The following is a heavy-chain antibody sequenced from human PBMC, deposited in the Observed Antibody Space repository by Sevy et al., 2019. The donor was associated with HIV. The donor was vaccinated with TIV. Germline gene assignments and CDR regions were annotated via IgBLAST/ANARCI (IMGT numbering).Heavy chain of an antibody. D-gene: IGHD3-22*01. J-gene: IGHJ4*02. CDR1: GFTFSSYA. CDR3: ARGVNSYDSGGFDY. V-gene: IGHV3-30*04. CDR2: ISYDGSNK. Sequence: GGSLRLSCAASGFTFSSYAMHWVRQAPGKGLEWVAVISYDGSNKYYADSVKGRFTISRDNSKNTLYLQMNSLRPEDTAVYYCARGVNSYDSGGFDYWGQGTLVTVSS.